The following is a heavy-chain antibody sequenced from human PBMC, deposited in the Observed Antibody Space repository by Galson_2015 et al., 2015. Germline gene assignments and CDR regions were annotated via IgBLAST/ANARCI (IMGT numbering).Heavy chain of an antibody. Sequence: SETLSRTCTVSGGSISSSSYYWGWIRQPPGKGLEWIGSIYYSGSTYYNPSLKSRVTISVDTSKNQFSLKLSSVTAADTAVYYCARSRGMVVAATVNYWGQGTLVTVSS. J-gene: IGHJ4*02. CDR1: GGSISSSSYY. CDR2: IYYSGST. D-gene: IGHD2-15*01. CDR3: ARSRGMVVAATVNY. V-gene: IGHV4-39*01.